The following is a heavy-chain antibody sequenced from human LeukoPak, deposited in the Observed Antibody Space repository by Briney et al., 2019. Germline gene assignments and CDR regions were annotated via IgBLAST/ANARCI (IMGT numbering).Heavy chain of an antibody. J-gene: IGHJ5*02. V-gene: IGHV3-23*01. CDR1: GFTFSSYA. D-gene: IGHD2-2*01. CDR3: ATSTSPHRGFDP. Sequence: GGPLRLSCEASGFTFSSYAMSWVRQAPGKGLEWVSAISGSGGSTYYAYSVKGRFTISRDNSKNTLYLQMNSLRAEDTAVYYCATSTSPHRGFDPWGQGTLVTVSS. CDR2: ISGSGGST.